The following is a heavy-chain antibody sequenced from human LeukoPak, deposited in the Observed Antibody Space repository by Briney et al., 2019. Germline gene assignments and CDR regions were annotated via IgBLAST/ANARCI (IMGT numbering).Heavy chain of an antibody. V-gene: IGHV1-2*06. J-gene: IGHJ4*02. CDR2: INPNSGDT. CDR3: ARDYCSSTSCLFDY. D-gene: IGHD2-2*01. Sequence: ASVKVSCKASGYTFTGYHMHWVRQAPGQGLEWMGRINPNSGDTNYAQKFQGRVTMTRDTSISTAYMELSRLRSDDTAVCYCARDYCSSTSCLFDYWGQGTLVTVSS. CDR1: GYTFTGYH.